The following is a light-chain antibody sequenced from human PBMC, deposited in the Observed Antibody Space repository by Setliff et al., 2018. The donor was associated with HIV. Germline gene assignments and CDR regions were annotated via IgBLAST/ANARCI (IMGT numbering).Light chain of an antibody. CDR3: SSYTSSTPLYV. CDR2: DVS. V-gene: IGLV2-14*03. J-gene: IGLJ1*01. Sequence: QSVLTQPASVSGSPGQSITISCTGTSSDVGGYSFVSWYQQHPGKAPKLMIYDVSYRPSGVSDRFSGSKSGNTASLTISGLQAEGEADYYCSSYTSSTPLYVFGTGTKVTVL. CDR1: SSDVGGYSF.